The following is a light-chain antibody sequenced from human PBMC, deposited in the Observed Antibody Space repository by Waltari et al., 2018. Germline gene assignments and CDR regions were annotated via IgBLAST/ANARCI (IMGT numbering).Light chain of an antibody. CDR2: NND. V-gene: IGLV1-51*01. CDR1: SANIGRHY. CDR3: ATWYTSLGDLWV. J-gene: IGLJ3*02. Sequence: QSVLTHPPSVSAAPGQPVTISCSGSSANIGRHYVSWYQHLPRTAPKVLIYNNDERPSWIPDRFSGSTSGTSATLVITGLLTGDEADYYCATWYTSLGDLWVFGGGTRLTVL.